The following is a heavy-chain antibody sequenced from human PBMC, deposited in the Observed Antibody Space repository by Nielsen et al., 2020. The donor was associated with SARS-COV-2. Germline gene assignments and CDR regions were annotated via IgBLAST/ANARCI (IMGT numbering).Heavy chain of an antibody. CDR3: AGTITGPNEYYYYGMDV. D-gene: IGHD1-14*01. V-gene: IGHV4-34*01. J-gene: IGHJ6*02. CDR1: GGSFSGYY. Sequence: SETLSLTCAVCGGSFSGYYWSWIRQPPGKGLEWIGEINHSGSTNYNPSLKSRVTISVDTSKNQFSLKLSSVTAADTAVYYCAGTITGPNEYYYYGMDVWGQGTTVTVSS. CDR2: INHSGST.